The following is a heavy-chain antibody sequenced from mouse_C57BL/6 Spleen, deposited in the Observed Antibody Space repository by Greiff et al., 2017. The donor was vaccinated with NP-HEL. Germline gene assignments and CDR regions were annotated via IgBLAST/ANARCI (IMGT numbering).Heavy chain of an antibody. CDR2: ISYDGSK. CDR1: GYSITSGYY. V-gene: IGHV3-6*01. J-gene: IGHJ4*01. CDR3: AIDYYAMDY. Sequence: EVKLLESGPGLVKPSQSLSLTCSVTGYSITSGYYWNWIRQFPGNKLEWMGYISYDGSKNYNPSLKNRISITRDTSKNQFFLKLNSVTTEDTATYYCAIDYYAMDYWGQGTSVTVSS.